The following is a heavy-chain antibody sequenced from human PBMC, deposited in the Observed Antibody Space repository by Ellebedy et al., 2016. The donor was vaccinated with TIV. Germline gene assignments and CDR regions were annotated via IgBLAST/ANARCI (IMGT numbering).Heavy chain of an antibody. D-gene: IGHD4/OR15-4a*01. V-gene: IGHV1-46*01. CDR3: ARPIYGANYQAPFDY. CDR1: GYTFTSYY. Sequence: ASVKVSXXASGYTFTSYYMHWVRQAPGQGLEWMGIINPSGGSTSYAQKFQGRVTMTRDTSTSTVYMELSSLRSEDTAVYYCARPIYGANYQAPFDYWGQGTLVTVSS. CDR2: INPSGGST. J-gene: IGHJ4*02.